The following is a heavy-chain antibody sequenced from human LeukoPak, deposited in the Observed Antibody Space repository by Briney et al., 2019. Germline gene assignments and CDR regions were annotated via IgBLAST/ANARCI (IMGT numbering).Heavy chain of an antibody. J-gene: IGHJ4*02. CDR2: IIPIFGTA. Sequence: SVKVSCKASGGTFNSYAISWVRQAPGQGLEWMGGIIPIFGTANYAQKFQGRVTITADESTSTAYMELSSLRSEDTAVYYCARDLEGFGDILTGYNYWGQGTLVTVSS. V-gene: IGHV1-69*13. D-gene: IGHD3-9*01. CDR1: GGTFNSYA. CDR3: ARDLEGFGDILTGYNY.